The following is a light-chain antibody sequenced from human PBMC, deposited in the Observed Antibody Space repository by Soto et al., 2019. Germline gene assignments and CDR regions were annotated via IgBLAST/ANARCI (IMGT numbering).Light chain of an antibody. CDR3: NSSKSTGV. V-gene: IGLV2-14*01. J-gene: IGLJ1*01. CDR2: EVS. Sequence: QSVLTQPASVSGSPGQSITISCTGTSSDVGGYNYVSWYQQHPGKAPKLIIYEVSNRPSGVSNRFSGSKSGNTASLTISGLQAEDEADYYCNSSKSTGVFGTGTKVTVL. CDR1: SSDVGGYNY.